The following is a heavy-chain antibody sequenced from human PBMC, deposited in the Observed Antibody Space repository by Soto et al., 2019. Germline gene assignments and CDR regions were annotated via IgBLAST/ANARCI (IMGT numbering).Heavy chain of an antibody. CDR1: GYTFTSYD. Sequence: ASVKVSCKASGYTFTSYDINWVRQATGQGLEWMGWMNPNSGNTGYAQKFQSRVTMTRNTSISTAYMELSSLRSEDTAVYYCARGHFKSIAARLSLYYYYYMDVWGKGTTVTVSS. CDR2: MNPNSGNT. CDR3: ARGHFKSIAARLSLYYYYYMDV. J-gene: IGHJ6*03. V-gene: IGHV1-8*01. D-gene: IGHD6-6*01.